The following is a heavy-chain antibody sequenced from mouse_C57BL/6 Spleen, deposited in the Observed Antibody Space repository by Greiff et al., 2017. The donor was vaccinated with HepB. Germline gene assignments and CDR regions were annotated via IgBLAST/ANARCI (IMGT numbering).Heavy chain of an antibody. V-gene: IGHV1-85*01. CDR2: IYPRDGST. Sequence: ESGPELVKPGASVKLSCKASGYTFTSYDINWVKQRPGQGLEWIGWIYPRDGSTKYNEKFKGKATLTVDTSSSTAYMELHSLTSEDSAVYFCANYGSSPWFAYWGQGTLVTVSA. CDR1: GYTFTSYD. D-gene: IGHD1-1*01. CDR3: ANYGSSPWFAY. J-gene: IGHJ3*01.